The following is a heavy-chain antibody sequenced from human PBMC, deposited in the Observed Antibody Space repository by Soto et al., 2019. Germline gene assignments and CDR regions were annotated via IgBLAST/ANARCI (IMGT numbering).Heavy chain of an antibody. CDR3: AREAVSPGEHAHD. V-gene: IGHV4-31*03. D-gene: IGHD4-17*01. CDR2: IYYSGST. CDR1: GGSISSGGYY. J-gene: IGHJ4*02. Sequence: QVQLQESGPGLVKPSQTLSLTCTVSGGSISSGGYYWSWIRQHPGKGLEWIGYIYYSGSTYYNPSLKSRVTIAVDTSKNQFSLKLSSVTAADTAVYYCAREAVSPGEHAHDWGQGTLVTVSS.